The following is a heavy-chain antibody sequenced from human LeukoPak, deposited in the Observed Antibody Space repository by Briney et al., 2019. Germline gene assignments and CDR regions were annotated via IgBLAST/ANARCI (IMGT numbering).Heavy chain of an antibody. CDR3: ARQEGSGGAAAGTFDY. D-gene: IGHD6-13*01. J-gene: IGHJ4*02. CDR1: GYSFTSYW. Sequence: GESLKISCKDSGYSFTSYWIGWVRQMPGKGLEWMGILYPGDSDTRYSPSFQGQVTISADKSISTAYLQWSSLKASDTAMYYCARQEGSGGAAAGTFDYWGQGTLVTVSS. V-gene: IGHV5-51*01. CDR2: LYPGDSDT.